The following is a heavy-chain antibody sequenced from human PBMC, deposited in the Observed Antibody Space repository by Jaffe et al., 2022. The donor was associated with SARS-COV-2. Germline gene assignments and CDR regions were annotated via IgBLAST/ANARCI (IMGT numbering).Heavy chain of an antibody. CDR2: IYYSGST. V-gene: IGHV4-31*03. CDR1: GGSISSGGYY. CDR3: ARERETITMVRGVTVFDY. J-gene: IGHJ4*02. Sequence: QVQLQESGPGLVKPSQTLSLTCTVSGGSISSGGYYWSWIRQHPGKGLEWIGYIYYSGSTYYNPSLKSRVTISVDTSKNQFSLKLSSVTAADTAVYYCARERETITMVRGVTVFDYWGQGTLVTVSS. D-gene: IGHD3-10*01.